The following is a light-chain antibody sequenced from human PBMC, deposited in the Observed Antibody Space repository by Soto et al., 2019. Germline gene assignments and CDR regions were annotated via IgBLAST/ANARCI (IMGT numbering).Light chain of an antibody. Sequence: QSALTQPASVSGSPGQSITISCTGTSSDVGGYNYVSWYQQHPGKAPKPMIYDVSNRPSGGSNRFSGSKSGNTASLTISGRQAEDESDYYCSSYTSSSTLGVFGGGTKLTVL. CDR1: SSDVGGYNY. CDR3: SSYTSSSTLGV. CDR2: DVS. J-gene: IGLJ2*01. V-gene: IGLV2-14*01.